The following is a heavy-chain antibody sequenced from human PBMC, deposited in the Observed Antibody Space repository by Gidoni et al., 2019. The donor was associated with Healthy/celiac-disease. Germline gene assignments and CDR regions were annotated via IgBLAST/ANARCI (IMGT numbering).Heavy chain of an antibody. D-gene: IGHD5-12*01. J-gene: IGHJ4*02. CDR1: GGSFSGYS. CDR2: INQSGST. Sequence: VQLQRWGAGLLKPSETLSITCAVLGGSFSGYSRRWIRQPPGKGREWIGEINQSGSTNDNPSLKSRVTISVDTSKNQFSLKLSSVTAADTAVYYCARKRGYSGFDYWGQGTLVTVSS. V-gene: IGHV4-34*01. CDR3: ARKRGYSGFDY.